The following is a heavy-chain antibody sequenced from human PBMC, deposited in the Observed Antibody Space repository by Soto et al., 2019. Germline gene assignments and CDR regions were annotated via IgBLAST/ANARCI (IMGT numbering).Heavy chain of an antibody. CDR1: GFTFSNYG. J-gene: IGHJ4*02. D-gene: IGHD2-2*01. CDR2: ISYDGSNK. Sequence: GGSLRLSCAASGFTFSNYGMHWVRQAPGKGLEWVAVISYDGSNKYYAESVKGRFTISRDNSKNTLYLQMNSLRAEDTAVYYCAEGRQGYCSGTSCYEFDCWGQGTLVTVSS. V-gene: IGHV3-30*18. CDR3: AEGRQGYCSGTSCYEFDC.